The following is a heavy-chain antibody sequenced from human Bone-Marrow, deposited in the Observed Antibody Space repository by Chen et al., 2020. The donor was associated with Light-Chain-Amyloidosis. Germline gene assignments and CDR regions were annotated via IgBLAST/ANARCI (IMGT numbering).Heavy chain of an antibody. V-gene: IGHV5-51*01. CDR3: ARRRDGYNFDY. CDR2: IYPDDSDA. J-gene: IGHJ4*02. Sequence: IGWVRQMPGKGLGWMGVIYPDDSDARYSPSFEGQVTISADKSITTAYLQWRSLKASDTAMYYCARRRDGYNFDYWGQGTLVTVAS. D-gene: IGHD5-12*01.